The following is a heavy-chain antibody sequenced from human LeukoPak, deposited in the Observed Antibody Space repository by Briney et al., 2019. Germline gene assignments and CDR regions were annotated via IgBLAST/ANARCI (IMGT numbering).Heavy chain of an antibody. Sequence: PSETLSLTCAVYGGSFSGYYWSWIRQPPGKGLEWVGEINHSGSTNYNPSLKSRVTISVDTSKNQFSLKLSSVTAADTAVYYCVLTYYYDSSGFDAFDIWGQGTMVTVSS. CDR3: VLTYYYDSSGFDAFDI. J-gene: IGHJ3*02. CDR2: INHSGST. CDR1: GGSFSGYY. V-gene: IGHV4-34*01. D-gene: IGHD3-22*01.